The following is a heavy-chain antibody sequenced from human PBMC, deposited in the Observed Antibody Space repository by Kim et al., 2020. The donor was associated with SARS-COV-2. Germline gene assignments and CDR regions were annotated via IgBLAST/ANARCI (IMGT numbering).Heavy chain of an antibody. V-gene: IGHV4-39*01. CDR3: ARLSRYSSRGNDAVDV. CDR2: MYYRGNT. CDR1: GDSISSSSYY. Sequence: SETLSLTCIVSGDSISSSSYYWGWIRQPPGKGLEWIGSMYYRGNTLYNPSLKSRVTISTDTSKNQFSLNLRSVTAADTALYYCARLSRYSSRGNDAVDV. D-gene: IGHD6-13*01. J-gene: IGHJ3*01.